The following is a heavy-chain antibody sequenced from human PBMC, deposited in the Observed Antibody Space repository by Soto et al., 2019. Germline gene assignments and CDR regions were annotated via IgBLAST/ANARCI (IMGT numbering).Heavy chain of an antibody. Sequence: QVQLVESGGGVVQPGRSLRLSCAASGFTFSSYAMHWVRQAPGKGLEWVAVISYDGSNKYYADSVKGRFTISRDNSKNPXXLQMNSLRAEDTAVYYCARDSALPGAVAGIGWFDPWGQGTLVTVSS. V-gene: IGHV3-30-3*01. CDR2: ISYDGSNK. CDR1: GFTFSSYA. CDR3: ARDSALPGAVAGIGWFDP. J-gene: IGHJ5*02. D-gene: IGHD6-19*01.